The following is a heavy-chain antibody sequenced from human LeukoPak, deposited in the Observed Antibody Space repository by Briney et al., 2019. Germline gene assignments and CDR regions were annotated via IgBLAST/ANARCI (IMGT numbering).Heavy chain of an antibody. D-gene: IGHD6-6*01. CDR3: ARLQYSSSSANFDY. Sequence: SETLSLTCSVSGGSISSHYWSWIRQPPGKGLEWIGYIYYSGSTNYNPSLKSRVTISVDTSKNQFSLKLSSVTAADTAVYYCARLQYSSSSANFDYWGQGTLVTVSS. V-gene: IGHV4-59*11. J-gene: IGHJ4*02. CDR1: GGSISSHY. CDR2: IYYSGST.